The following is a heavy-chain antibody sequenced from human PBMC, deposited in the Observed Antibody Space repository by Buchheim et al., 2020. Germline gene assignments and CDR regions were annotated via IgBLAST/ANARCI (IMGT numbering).Heavy chain of an antibody. CDR1: GFTFSSYW. J-gene: IGHJ6*02. D-gene: IGHD2/OR15-2a*01. CDR3: ASQALSFYYYYYGMDV. CDR2: IKQDGSEK. Sequence: EVQLVESGGGLVQPGGSLRLSCAASGFTFSSYWMSWVRQAPGKGLEWVANIKQDGSEKYYVESVKGRFTISRDNAQNSLYLQMNSLRAEDTAVYYCASQALSFYYYYYGMDVWSQGTT. V-gene: IGHV3-7*01.